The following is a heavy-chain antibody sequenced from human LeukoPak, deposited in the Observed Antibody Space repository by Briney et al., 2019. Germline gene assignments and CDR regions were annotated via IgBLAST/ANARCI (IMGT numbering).Heavy chain of an antibody. Sequence: SETLSLTCTVSGGSISSYYWNWIRQPPGKGLEWIGYIYYSGSTNYNPSLKSRVTISLDTSKNQFSLKLSSVTAADTAVYYCARDWYYGSGYYYYMDVWGKGTTVTISS. CDR1: GGSISSYY. V-gene: IGHV4-59*12. CDR2: IYYSGST. CDR3: ARDWYYGSGYYYYMDV. J-gene: IGHJ6*03. D-gene: IGHD3-10*01.